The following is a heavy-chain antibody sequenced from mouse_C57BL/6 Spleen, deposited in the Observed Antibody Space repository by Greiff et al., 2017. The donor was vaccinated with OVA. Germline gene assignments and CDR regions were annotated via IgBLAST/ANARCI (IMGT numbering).Heavy chain of an antibody. CDR1: GFTFSSYA. V-gene: IGHV5-4*01. D-gene: IGHD4-1*01. CDR3: ARGSRNWDY. Sequence: EVQLVESGGGLVKPGGSLKLSCAASGFTFSSYAMSWVRQTPEKRLEWVATISDGGSYTYYPDNVKGRFTISRDNAKNNLYLQMSHLKSEDTAMYYCARGSRNWDYWGQGTTLTVSS. J-gene: IGHJ2*01. CDR2: ISDGGSYT.